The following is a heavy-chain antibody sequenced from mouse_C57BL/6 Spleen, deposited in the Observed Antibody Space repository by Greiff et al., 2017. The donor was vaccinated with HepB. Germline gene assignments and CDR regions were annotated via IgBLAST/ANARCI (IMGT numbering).Heavy chain of an antibody. V-gene: IGHV1-42*01. CDR1: GYSFTGYY. D-gene: IGHD1-1*01. J-gene: IGHJ3*01. CDR3: ARYHYYGSSPFAY. CDR2: INPSTGGT. Sequence: VQLQQSGPELVKPGASVKISCKASGYSFTGYYMNWVKQSPEKSLEWIGEINPSTGGTTYNQKFKAKATLTVDKSSSTAYMQLKSLTSEDSAVYYCARYHYYGSSPFAYWGQGTLVTVSA.